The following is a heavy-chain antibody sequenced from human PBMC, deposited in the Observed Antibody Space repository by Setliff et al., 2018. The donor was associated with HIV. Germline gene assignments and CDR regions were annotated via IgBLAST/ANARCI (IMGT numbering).Heavy chain of an antibody. J-gene: IGHJ4*02. V-gene: IGHV3-15*05. CDR1: GFTFSDYY. D-gene: IGHD5-12*01. CDR3: HSGYDTEEQSYFDY. CDR2: IKSKTDGGTT. Sequence: PGGSLRLSCAASGFTFSDYYMSWIRQAPGKGLEWVGRIKSKTDGGTTDYADSVKDRFTISRDNAKNTLYLQMNSLRAEDTGVYYCHSGYDTEEQSYFDYWGQGALVTVSS.